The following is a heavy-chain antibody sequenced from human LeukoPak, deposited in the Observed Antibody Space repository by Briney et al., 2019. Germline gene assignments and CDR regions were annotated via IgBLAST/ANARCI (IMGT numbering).Heavy chain of an antibody. CDR1: GFTFSNYW. CDR3: ARGGGYSYGEIDY. V-gene: IGHV3-7*01. CDR2: IKQDGSEI. J-gene: IGHJ4*02. D-gene: IGHD5-18*01. Sequence: GGSLRLSCAASGFTFSNYWMGWVRQAPGKGLEWVANIKQDGSEIYYVDSVKGRFTISRDTAKDSLYLQMNSLRAEDTAVHYCARGGGYSYGEIDYWGQGTLVTVSS.